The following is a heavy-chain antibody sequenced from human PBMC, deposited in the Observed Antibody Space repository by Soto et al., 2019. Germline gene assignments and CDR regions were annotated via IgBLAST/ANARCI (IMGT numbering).Heavy chain of an antibody. D-gene: IGHD5-12*01. Sequence: QITLKESGPTLLKPTQTLTLTCTFSGFSLSTSGVGVGWIRQPPGKALEWLALIFWDDDKRYIPSLRSRLTITKDTSKNQVVLTMTNLDPVDTATYYCAHTVLRYFDYWCQGTLVTVSS. CDR1: GFSLSTSGVG. CDR3: AHTVLRYFDY. J-gene: IGHJ4*02. V-gene: IGHV2-5*02. CDR2: IFWDDDK.